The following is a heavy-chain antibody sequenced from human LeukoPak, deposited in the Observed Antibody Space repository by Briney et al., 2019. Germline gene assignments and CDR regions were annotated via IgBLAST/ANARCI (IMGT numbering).Heavy chain of an antibody. CDR2: IRFDGTTT. Sequence: PGGSLRLSCGASGFSFSDHAMHWVRQAPDKGLEWVAFIRFDGTTTDYTDSVKGRSTISRDNSKNTLFLQMNSLRPEDTGVYFCAKPSGNCVDYWGQGTLVTVSS. V-gene: IGHV3-30*02. CDR3: AKPSGNCVDY. CDR1: GFSFSDHA. J-gene: IGHJ4*02. D-gene: IGHD1-26*01.